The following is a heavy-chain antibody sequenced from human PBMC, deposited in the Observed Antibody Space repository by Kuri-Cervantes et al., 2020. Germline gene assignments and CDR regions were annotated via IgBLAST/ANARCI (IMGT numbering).Heavy chain of an antibody. CDR3: ARGAGSSYYYHGMDF. D-gene: IGHD6-19*01. CDR2: INHSGST. V-gene: IGHV4-34*01. Sequence: SETLSLTCAVYGGSFSGYYWSWIRQPAGKGLEWIGEINHSGSTNYNPSLKSRVSMSVDTSKSQFSLRLTSVTAADTAVYYCARGAGSSYYYHGMDFWGQGTTVTVSS. CDR1: GGSFSGYY. J-gene: IGHJ6*02.